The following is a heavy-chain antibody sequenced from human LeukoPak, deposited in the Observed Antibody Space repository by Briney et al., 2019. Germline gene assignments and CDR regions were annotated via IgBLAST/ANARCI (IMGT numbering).Heavy chain of an antibody. V-gene: IGHV4-34*01. Sequence: SETLSRTCAVYGGSCSGYYWSWIRQPPGKGLEWIGEINHSGSNNYNQSLKSRVTISVDTSKNQFSLKLSSVTAADTAVYYCARGSDSSGYYSFDYWGQGTLVTVSS. CDR1: GGSCSGYY. J-gene: IGHJ4*02. D-gene: IGHD3-22*01. CDR2: INHSGSN. CDR3: ARGSDSSGYYSFDY.